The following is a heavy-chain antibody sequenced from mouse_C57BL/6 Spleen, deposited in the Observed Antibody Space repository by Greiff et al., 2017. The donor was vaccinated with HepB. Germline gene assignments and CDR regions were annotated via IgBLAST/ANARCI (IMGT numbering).Heavy chain of an antibody. D-gene: IGHD3-1*01. V-gene: IGHV1-69*01. J-gene: IGHJ4*01. CDR1: GYTFTSYW. CDR2: IDPSDSYT. CDR3: ARGDGGTAGYEDYYAMDY. Sequence: QVQLQQPGAELVMPGASVKLSCKASGYTFTSYWMHWVKQRPGQGLEWIGEIDPSDSYTNYNQKFKGKSTLTVDKSSSTAYMQLSSLTSEDSAVYYCARGDGGTAGYEDYYAMDYWGQGTSVTVSS.